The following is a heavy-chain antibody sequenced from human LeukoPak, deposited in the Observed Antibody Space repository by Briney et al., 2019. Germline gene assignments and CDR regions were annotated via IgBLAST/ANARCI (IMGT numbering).Heavy chain of an antibody. CDR1: GFTFSSYE. CDR2: ITSSSSYI. J-gene: IGHJ5*02. V-gene: IGHV3-21*01. Sequence: GGSLRLSCAASGFTFSSYETNWVRQAPGKGLEWVSSITSSSSYIYYADSVKGRFTISRDNAKNSLYLQMNSLRAEDTAVYYCAREMLAAVAAQSWGQGTLVTVSS. D-gene: IGHD6-19*01. CDR3: AREMLAAVAAQS.